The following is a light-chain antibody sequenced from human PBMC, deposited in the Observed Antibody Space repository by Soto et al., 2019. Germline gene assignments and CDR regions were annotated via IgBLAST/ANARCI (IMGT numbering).Light chain of an antibody. V-gene: IGKV3-20*01. CDR2: GAS. Sequence: EIVLTQSAGSLSLSPGERATLSCRASQSVSSDYLAWYQLKPGQAPRLLIYGASSRATGIPDRFSGSGSVTDITLTISSQDPEDFAVYFCQRYGSSPQTFGQGSKVEIK. J-gene: IGKJ1*01. CDR1: QSVSSDY. CDR3: QRYGSSPQT.